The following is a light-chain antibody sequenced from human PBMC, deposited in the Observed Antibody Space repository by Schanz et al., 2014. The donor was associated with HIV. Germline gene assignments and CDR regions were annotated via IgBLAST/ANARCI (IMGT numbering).Light chain of an antibody. CDR1: SSNIGSNT. CDR3: QSYDKSLSGPYV. Sequence: QSVLTQPPSASGTPGQRVTISSSGSSSNIGSNTVNWYQQVPGTAPKLLIYSNNQRPSGVPDRFSGSKSGTSASLAITGLQAEDEADYYCQSYDKSLSGPYVFGGGTKLTVL. V-gene: IGLV1-44*01. CDR2: SNN. J-gene: IGLJ1*01.